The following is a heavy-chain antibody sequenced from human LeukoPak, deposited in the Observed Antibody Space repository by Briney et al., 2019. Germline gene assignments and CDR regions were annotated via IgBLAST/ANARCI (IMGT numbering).Heavy chain of an antibody. CDR1: GFTFTNYG. V-gene: IGHV3-30*02. J-gene: IGHJ4*02. CDR2: IRYDGNNK. Sequence: GGSLRLSCTASGFTFTNYGMHWVRQAPGKGLEWVAFIRYDGNNKFYGDSVRGRFTISRDNSKNTLYLQMNSLRAEDTAVYYCARRGLDYDILTGYYGYYYFDYWGQGTLVTVSS. D-gene: IGHD3-9*01. CDR3: ARRGLDYDILTGYYGYYYFDY.